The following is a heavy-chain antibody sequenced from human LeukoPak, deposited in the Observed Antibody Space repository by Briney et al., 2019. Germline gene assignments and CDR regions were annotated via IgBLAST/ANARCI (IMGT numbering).Heavy chain of an antibody. CDR2: IKQDGSEK. V-gene: IGHV3-7*03. J-gene: IGHJ4*02. CDR3: ARARTRGYSGYGEGY. D-gene: IGHD5-12*01. CDR1: GFTFSSYW. Sequence: GGSLRLSCAASGFTFSSYWMSWVRQAPGKGLEWVANIKQDGSEKYYVDSVEGRFTISRDNAKNSLYLQMNSLRAEDTAVYYCARARTRGYSGYGEGYWGQGTLVTVSS.